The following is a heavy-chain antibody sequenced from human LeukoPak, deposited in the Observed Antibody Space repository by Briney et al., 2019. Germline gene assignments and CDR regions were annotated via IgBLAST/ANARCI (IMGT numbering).Heavy chain of an antibody. CDR3: ARDHNYGSDY. Sequence: PGGSLRLSCAASGLTFSSHWMHWVRQAPGKGLEWVANIKEDGSEKYYVDSVKGRFTISRDSAKNSLYLQMNSLRVEDTAVYYCARDHNYGSDYWGQGTLVTVSS. CDR1: GLTFSSHW. J-gene: IGHJ4*02. D-gene: IGHD5-18*01. CDR2: IKEDGSEK. V-gene: IGHV3-7*03.